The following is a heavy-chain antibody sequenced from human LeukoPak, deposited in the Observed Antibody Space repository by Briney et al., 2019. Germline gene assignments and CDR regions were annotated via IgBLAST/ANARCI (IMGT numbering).Heavy chain of an antibody. Sequence: ETLSLTCAVYGGSFSGYYWSWIRQPPGKGLEWVSGINWNGGSTGYADSVKGRFTISRDNAKNSLYLQMNSLRAEDTALYYCARDHGSGSLWYFDLWGRGTLVTVSS. D-gene: IGHD3-10*01. CDR1: GGSFSGYY. J-gene: IGHJ2*01. CDR2: INWNGGST. CDR3: ARDHGSGSLWYFDL. V-gene: IGHV3-20*04.